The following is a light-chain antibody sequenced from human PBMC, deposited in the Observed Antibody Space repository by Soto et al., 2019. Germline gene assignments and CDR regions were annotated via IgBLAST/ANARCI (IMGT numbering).Light chain of an antibody. CDR1: QSISSS. V-gene: IGKV3-15*01. J-gene: IGKJ2*01. CDR3: QQYNNGPTYT. Sequence: EIVMTQSPATLSVSPGERATLSCRARQSISSSLAWYQQKPGQAPRLLIYGASTRATGIPARFSVSGSGTEFTLTISSLQSEDFAVCYCQQYNNGPTYTFGQGTKLEIK. CDR2: GAS.